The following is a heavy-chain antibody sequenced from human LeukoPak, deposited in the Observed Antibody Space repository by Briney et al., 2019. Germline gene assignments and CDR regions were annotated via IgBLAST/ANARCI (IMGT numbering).Heavy chain of an antibody. J-gene: IGHJ6*02. D-gene: IGHD6-19*01. CDR2: IGKAGDT. CDR3: VRDPSGWGMDV. Sequence: PGGSLRLSCAASGFTFRIYAMSWVRQAPGKGLEWVSAIGKAGDTYYLGSVKGRFTISRENAKNSLYLQMNSLRAGDTAVYYCVRDPSGWGMDVWGQGTTVTVSS. V-gene: IGHV3-13*01. CDR1: GFTFRIYA.